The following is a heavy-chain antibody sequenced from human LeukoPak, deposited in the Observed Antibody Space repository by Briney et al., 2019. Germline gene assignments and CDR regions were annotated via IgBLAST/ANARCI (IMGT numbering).Heavy chain of an antibody. Sequence: GEWLKISCKGSGYSFTSYWIGWVRQMAGKGGEGRGVIYPGDSDTRYSPSFQGQATIPADKSISTAYLQWSSLQASDTAMYYCARRERLNYYASSGSNFDYWGQGTLVTVSS. CDR1: GYSFTSYW. J-gene: IGHJ4*02. V-gene: IGHV5-51*01. CDR2: IYPGDSDT. CDR3: ARRERLNYYASSGSNFDY. D-gene: IGHD3-22*01.